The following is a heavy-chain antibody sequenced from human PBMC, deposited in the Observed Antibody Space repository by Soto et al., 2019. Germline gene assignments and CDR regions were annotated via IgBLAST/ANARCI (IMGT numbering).Heavy chain of an antibody. CDR1: GFTFDDYA. Sequence: GGSLRLSCAASGFTFDDYAMHWVRQAPGKGLEWVSGISWNSGSIGYADSVKGRFTISRDNAKNSLYLQMNSLRAEDTALYYCAKSTGPVAGFPPFDPWGQGTLVTVSS. CDR2: ISWNSGSI. CDR3: AKSTGPVAGFPPFDP. J-gene: IGHJ5*02. V-gene: IGHV3-9*01. D-gene: IGHD6-19*01.